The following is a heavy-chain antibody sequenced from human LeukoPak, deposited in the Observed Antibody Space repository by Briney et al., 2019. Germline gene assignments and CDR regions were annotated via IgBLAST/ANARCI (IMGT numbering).Heavy chain of an antibody. J-gene: IGHJ4*02. CDR2: LHHSGST. Sequence: SGTLSLTCTVSDYSISSGYYWGWIRLPPGKGLEWIVALHHSGSTYYNPSLKSRVTISADTSKNQFSLKLSSVTAADTAVYYCARDQNWSYVHWGQGTLVTVSS. CDR1: DYSISSGYY. CDR3: ARDQNWSYVH. D-gene: IGHD1-7*01. V-gene: IGHV4-38-2*02.